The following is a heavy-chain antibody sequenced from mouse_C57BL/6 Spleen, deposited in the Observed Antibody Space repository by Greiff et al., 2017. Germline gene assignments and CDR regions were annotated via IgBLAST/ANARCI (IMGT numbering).Heavy chain of an antibody. Sequence: QVQLQQSGPELVKPGASVKISCKASGYAFSSSWMNWVKQRPGKGLEWIGRIYPGDGDTNYNGKFKGKATLTADKSSSTAYMQLSSLTSEDSAVYFCARWGTVLYAMDYWGQGTSVTVSS. V-gene: IGHV1-82*01. J-gene: IGHJ4*01. CDR1: GYAFSSSW. CDR2: IYPGDGDT. D-gene: IGHD1-1*01. CDR3: ARWGTVLYAMDY.